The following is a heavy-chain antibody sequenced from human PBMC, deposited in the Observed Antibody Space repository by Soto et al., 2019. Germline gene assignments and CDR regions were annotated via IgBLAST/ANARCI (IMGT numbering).Heavy chain of an antibody. CDR1: GGSFSGYY. CDR2: INHSGST. CDR3: ARGPTTVTDDYYYGMDV. J-gene: IGHJ6*02. Sequence: LSLTCAVYGGSFSGYYWSWIRQPPGKGLEWIGEINHSGSTNYNPSLKSRVTISVDTSKNQFSLKLSSVTAADTAVYYCARGPTTVTDDYYYGMDVWGQGTTVTVSS. V-gene: IGHV4-34*01. D-gene: IGHD4-17*01.